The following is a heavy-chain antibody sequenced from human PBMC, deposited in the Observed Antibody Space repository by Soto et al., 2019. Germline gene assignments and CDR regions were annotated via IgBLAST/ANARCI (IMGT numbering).Heavy chain of an antibody. D-gene: IGHD1-26*01. V-gene: IGHV3-7*04. CDR2: INQDGSEK. CDR1: ESTVSRDW. CDR3: SGGVGDAF. Sequence: EVHLVESGGGLVQTGGSLRLSCAIFESTVSRDWMNWVRQAPGKGLEWVAHINQDGSEKYYVDSVKGRFTISRDNAKKSLYLQMNSMRPADRAMNSCSGGVGDAFWGQGTLVTVSS. J-gene: IGHJ4*02.